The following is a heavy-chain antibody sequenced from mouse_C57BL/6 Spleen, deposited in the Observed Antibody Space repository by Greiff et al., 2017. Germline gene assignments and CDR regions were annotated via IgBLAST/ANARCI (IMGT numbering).Heavy chain of an antibody. V-gene: IGHV2-6-1*01. CDR1: GFSLTSYG. Sequence: QVQLKESGPGLVAPSQSLSITCTVSGFSLTSYGVHWVRQPPGQGLEWLVVIRTDGSTTYNSALKSRLSISKDNSESQVFLKMNSLQTDDTAMYYCARHRDYDGSSYDYAMDYWGQGTSVTVSS. J-gene: IGHJ4*01. D-gene: IGHD1-1*01. CDR3: ARHRDYDGSSYDYAMDY. CDR2: IRTDGST.